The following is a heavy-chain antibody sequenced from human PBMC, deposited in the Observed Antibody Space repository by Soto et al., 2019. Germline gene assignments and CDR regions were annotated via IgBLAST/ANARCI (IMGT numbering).Heavy chain of an antibody. Sequence: SETLSLTCTVSGGSISSYYWSWIRQPPGKGLEWIGYIYCSGSTNYNPSLKSRVTISVDTSKNQFSLKLSSVTAADTAVYYCARWSCRLRFSGFCGMDVWGQGTTVTVSS. CDR1: GGSISSYY. CDR3: ARWSCRLRFSGFCGMDV. D-gene: IGHD3-3*01. V-gene: IGHV4-59*01. J-gene: IGHJ6*02. CDR2: IYCSGST.